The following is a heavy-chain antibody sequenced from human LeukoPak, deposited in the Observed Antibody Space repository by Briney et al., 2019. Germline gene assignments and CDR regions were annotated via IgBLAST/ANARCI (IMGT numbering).Heavy chain of an antibody. CDR1: GESFSGYY. Sequence: PSETLSLTCAVYGESFSGYYWSWIRQPPGKGLEWIGEINHSGSTNYNPSLKSRVTISVDTSKNQFSLKLSSVTAADTAVYYCARAGALSETTVVTRLFDYWGQGTLVTVSS. CDR2: INHSGST. J-gene: IGHJ4*02. CDR3: ARAGALSETTVVTRLFDY. D-gene: IGHD4-23*01. V-gene: IGHV4-34*01.